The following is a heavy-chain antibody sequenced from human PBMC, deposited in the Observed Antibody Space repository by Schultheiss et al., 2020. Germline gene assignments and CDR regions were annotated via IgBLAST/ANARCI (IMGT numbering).Heavy chain of an antibody. J-gene: IGHJ4*02. CDR2: INPNSGGT. CDR1: GYTFTGYY. D-gene: IGHD4/OR15-4a*01. CDR3: ARGSWANYDFDY. Sequence: ASVKVSCKASGYTFTGYYVHWVRQAPGQGLEWMGSINPNSGGTNYAQRFQGRVTMTRDTSISTAYMELSRLRSDDTAVYYCARGSWANYDFDYWGQGTLVTVSS. V-gene: IGHV1-2*02.